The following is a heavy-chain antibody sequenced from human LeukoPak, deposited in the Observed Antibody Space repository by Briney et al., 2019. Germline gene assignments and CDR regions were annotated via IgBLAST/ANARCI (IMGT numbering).Heavy chain of an antibody. CDR1: GFTFDDYA. CDR2: ISWNSGST. J-gene: IGHJ1*01. D-gene: IGHD3-9*01. CDR3: AKDPGRLLRYFDWLLHFQH. V-gene: IGHV3-23*01. Sequence: GGSLRLSCAASGFTFDDYAMHWVRQAPGKGLEWVSGISWNSGSTYYADSVKGRFTISRDNSKNTLYLQMNSLRAEDTAVYYCAKDPGRLLRYFDWLLHFQHWGQGTLVTVSS.